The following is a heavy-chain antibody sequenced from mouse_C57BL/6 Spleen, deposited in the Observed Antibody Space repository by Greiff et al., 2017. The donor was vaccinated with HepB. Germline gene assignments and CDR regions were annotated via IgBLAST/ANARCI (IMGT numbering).Heavy chain of an antibody. CDR3: ARDGSSSGDY. Sequence: EVKLMESGPGLVKPSQSLSLTCSVTGYSITSGYYWNWIRQFPGNKLEWMGYISYDGSNNYNPSLKNRISITRDTSKNQFFLKLNSVTTEDTATYYCARDGSSSGDYWGQGTSVTVSS. CDR2: ISYDGSN. CDR1: GYSITSGYY. V-gene: IGHV3-6*01. J-gene: IGHJ4*01. D-gene: IGHD1-1*01.